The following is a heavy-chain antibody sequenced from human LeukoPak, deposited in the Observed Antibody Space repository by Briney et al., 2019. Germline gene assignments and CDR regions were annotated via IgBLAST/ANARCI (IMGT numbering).Heavy chain of an antibody. D-gene: IGHD3-10*01. CDR1: GFTFSSYA. CDR2: ISGSGGST. CDR3: AKIWFGELSDDYFDY. J-gene: IGHJ4*02. V-gene: IGHV3-23*01. Sequence: GGSLRLSCAASGFTFSSYAMSWVRQAPGEGLEWVSAISGSGGSTYYADSVKGRFTISRDNSKNTLYLQMNSLRAEDTAVYYCAKIWFGELSDDYFDYWGQGTLVTVSS.